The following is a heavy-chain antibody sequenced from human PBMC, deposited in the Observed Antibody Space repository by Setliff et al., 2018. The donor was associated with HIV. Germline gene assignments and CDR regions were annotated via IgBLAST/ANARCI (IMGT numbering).Heavy chain of an antibody. CDR3: ARIVDGV. D-gene: IGHD2-15*01. Sequence: GESLKISCEGSGFNFSNYWISWVRRGPGKGLEWVAKIKEDGSEKYYVDSVKGRFTISRDNAKNSLYLQLNSLRVDDTAVYYCARIVDGVWGQGTKVTVSS. CDR2: IKEDGSEK. J-gene: IGHJ3*01. CDR1: GFNFSNYW. V-gene: IGHV3-7*01.